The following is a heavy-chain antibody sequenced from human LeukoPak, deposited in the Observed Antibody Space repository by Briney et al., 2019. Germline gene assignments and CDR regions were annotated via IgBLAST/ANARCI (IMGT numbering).Heavy chain of an antibody. CDR2: IIPIFGTA. D-gene: IGHD2-21*02. CDR3: ARGRAYYGGDCYLD. J-gene: IGHJ4*02. Sequence: SVKVSCKASGGTFSSYAISWVRQAPGQGLEWVGGIIPIFGTANYAQKFQGRVTITTDESTSTAYMELSSLRSEDTAVYYCARGRAYYGGDCYLDWGQGTLVTVSS. V-gene: IGHV1-69*05. CDR1: GGTFSSYA.